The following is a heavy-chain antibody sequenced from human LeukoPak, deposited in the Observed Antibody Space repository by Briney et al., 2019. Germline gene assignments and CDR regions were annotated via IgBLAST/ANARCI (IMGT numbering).Heavy chain of an antibody. J-gene: IGHJ5*02. CDR1: GFTFNSYG. Sequence: GGSLRLSCVTSGFTFNSYGFYWVRQAPGKGLEWVAVISYDGSKRYYADSVKGRFTISRDTSNKTAYLEMNSLRVDDTAVYYCARGRKRHFWSGSQNSWFDPWGQGALVTVSS. V-gene: IGHV3-30*03. D-gene: IGHD3-3*02. CDR3: ARGRKRHFWSGSQNSWFDP. CDR2: ISYDGSKR.